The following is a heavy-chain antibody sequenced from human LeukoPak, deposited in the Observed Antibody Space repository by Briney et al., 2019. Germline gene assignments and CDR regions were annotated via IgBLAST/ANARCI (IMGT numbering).Heavy chain of an antibody. D-gene: IGHD5-24*01. CDR2: IYYSGST. CDR3: AGLIQLWPIDS. CDR1: GGSISSYY. J-gene: IGHJ4*02. Sequence: SETLSPTCTVSGGSISSYYWSWIRQPPGKGLEWIGYIYYSGSTYYNPSLKSRVTISVDTSKNQFSLKLSSVTAADTAVYYCAGLIQLWPIDSWGQGTLVIVSS. V-gene: IGHV4-59*04.